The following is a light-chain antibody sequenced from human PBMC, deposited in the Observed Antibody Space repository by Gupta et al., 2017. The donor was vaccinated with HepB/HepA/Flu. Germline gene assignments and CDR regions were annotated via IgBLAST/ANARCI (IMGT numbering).Light chain of an antibody. Sequence: DVVMTQSPLSLPVTLGQPASISCKSSQSLLDSDGNTFLNWFQQRPGQSPRRLIYRVSNRDSAVPDRFSGSGSGTDFTLNIIRVEAEDVGVYYCRQAKPWPWTFGQGTKVEIK. V-gene: IGKV2-30*01. J-gene: IGKJ1*01. CDR1: QSLLDSDGNTF. CDR2: RVS. CDR3: RQAKPWPWT.